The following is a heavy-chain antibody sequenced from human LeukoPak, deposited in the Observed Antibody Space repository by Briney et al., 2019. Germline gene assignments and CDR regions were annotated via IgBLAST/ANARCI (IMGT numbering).Heavy chain of an antibody. CDR2: ISSNGGNT. J-gene: IGHJ4*02. CDR1: GFTFSTYA. CDR3: AKENYDSSGFDFDY. Sequence: GGSLRLSCSASGFTFSTYAMHWVRQAPGKGLEYVSGISSNGGNTYYADSLKGRFTISRDNSKNTLYLEMNSLRAEDTAVYYCAKENYDSSGFDFDYWGQGTLVTVSS. D-gene: IGHD3-22*01. V-gene: IGHV3-64*04.